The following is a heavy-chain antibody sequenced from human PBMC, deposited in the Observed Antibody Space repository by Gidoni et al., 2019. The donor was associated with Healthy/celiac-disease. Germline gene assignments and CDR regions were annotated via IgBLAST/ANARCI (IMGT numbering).Heavy chain of an antibody. Sequence: EVQLVESGGGLVQPGGSLRICCAAGGCTFSSYWMSWVRQAPGKGLEWVANIKQDGSEKYYVDSVKGRFTISRDNAKNSLYLQMNSLRAEDTAVYYCARDTYSVGVDDYWGQGTLVTVSS. CDR2: IKQDGSEK. J-gene: IGHJ4*02. CDR1: GCTFSSYW. CDR3: ARDTYSVGVDDY. D-gene: IGHD2-15*01. V-gene: IGHV3-7*01.